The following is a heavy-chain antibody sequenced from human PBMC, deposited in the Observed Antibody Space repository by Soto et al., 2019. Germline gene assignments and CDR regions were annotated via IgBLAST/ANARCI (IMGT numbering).Heavy chain of an antibody. V-gene: IGHV4-34*01. J-gene: IGHJ4*02. CDR2: ISHGGIT. CDR3: ARDFDY. Sequence: QVRLQQWGAGLLKPTETLSLTGAVYGGSFTSYKWSWIRQPPGKGLEWIGDISHGGITNYNPSLKSRVTISLDTSQNHFSLRLTSVTAADTAVYYCARDFDYWGQGTLVTVSS. CDR1: GGSFTSYK.